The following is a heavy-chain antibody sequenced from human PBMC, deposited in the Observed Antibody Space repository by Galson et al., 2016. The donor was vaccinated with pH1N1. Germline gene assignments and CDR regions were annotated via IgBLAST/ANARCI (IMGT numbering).Heavy chain of an antibody. D-gene: IGHD6-13*01. V-gene: IGHV3-49*04. Sequence: SLRLSCATSGFSLSSHAMGWVRQAPGKGLEWIGFIRSKTFRGTTTYAASVKGRFTISRDDSENIAYLQMNSLKTEDTGVYYCTTYSDITWYTFQHWGQGALVTVSS. CDR3: TTYSDITWYTFQH. CDR1: GFSLSSHA. J-gene: IGHJ1*01. CDR2: IRSKTFRGTT.